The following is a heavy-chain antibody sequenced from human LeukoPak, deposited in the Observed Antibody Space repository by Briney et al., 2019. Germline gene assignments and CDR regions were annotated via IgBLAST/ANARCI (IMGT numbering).Heavy chain of an antibody. D-gene: IGHD3-3*01. CDR1: GFTFSTYS. CDR2: ISSSSNTI. J-gene: IGHJ6*03. CDR3: ARRITISGVGYYVDV. V-gene: IGHV3-48*01. Sequence: PGGSLRLSCAASGFTFSTYSMNWVRQAPGKGLEWVSYISSSSNTIYYADSVKGRFTISRGNAWNSLYLQMSSLRAEDTAVYYCARRITISGVGYYVDVWGKGTTVTVSS.